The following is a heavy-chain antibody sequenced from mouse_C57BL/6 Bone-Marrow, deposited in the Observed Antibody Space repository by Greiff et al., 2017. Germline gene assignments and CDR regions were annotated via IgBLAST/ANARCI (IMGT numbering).Heavy chain of an antibody. D-gene: IGHD1-1*01. V-gene: IGHV2-5*01. Sequence: VKLMESGPGLVQPSQSLSITCTVSGFSLTSYGVHWVRQSPGKGLEWLGVIWRGGSTDYNAAFMSRLSITKDNSKSQVFFKMNSLQADDTAIYYCAKNSGDYGSSQEFAYWGQGTLVTVSA. CDR2: IWRGGST. CDR3: AKNSGDYGSSQEFAY. J-gene: IGHJ3*01. CDR1: GFSLTSYG.